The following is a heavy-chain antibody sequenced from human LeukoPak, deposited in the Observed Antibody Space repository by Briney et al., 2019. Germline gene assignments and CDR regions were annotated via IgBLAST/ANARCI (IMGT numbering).Heavy chain of an antibody. J-gene: IGHJ4*02. CDR1: GFTFSDYY. V-gene: IGHV3-11*05. CDR2: ISSSRSDT. CDR3: ARDRLWEVGATPYFAY. D-gene: IGHD1-26*01. Sequence: GGSLRFSCAASGFTFSDYYMSWIRQAPGKGLEWVSYISSSRSDTKYADSVKGRFTISRDNAKNSLYLQMNSLRAEDTAVYYCARDRLWEVGATPYFAYWGQGTLVTVSS.